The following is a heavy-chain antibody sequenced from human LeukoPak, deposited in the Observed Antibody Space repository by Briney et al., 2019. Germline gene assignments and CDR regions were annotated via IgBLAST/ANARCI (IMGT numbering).Heavy chain of an antibody. V-gene: IGHV1-2*02. J-gene: IGHJ4*02. D-gene: IGHD1-14*01. CDR2: INPNSGGT. CDR1: GYTFTGYY. Sequence: ASVKVSCKASGYTFTGYYMHWVRQAPGQGLEWMGWINPNSGGTNYAQKFQGRFTMTRDTSISTAYMELSRLRSDDTAVYYCARFLWRAGGFDYWGQGTLVTVSS. CDR3: ARFLWRAGGFDY.